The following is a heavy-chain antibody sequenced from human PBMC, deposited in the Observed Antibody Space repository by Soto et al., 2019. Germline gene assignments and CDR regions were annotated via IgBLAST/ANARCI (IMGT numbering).Heavy chain of an antibody. V-gene: IGHV3-48*03. CDR3: ARGPGELELPYYFDH. Sequence: GGSLRLSCAASEVIFSTYEMNWVRQAPGKGLEWIAYISGGGSTVYYADSVEGRFTISRDIPKNSLYLQMNSLRAEDTADYYCARGPGELELPYYFDHWGQGTLVTVSS. CDR1: EVIFSTYE. CDR2: ISGGGSTV. J-gene: IGHJ4*02. D-gene: IGHD1-7*01.